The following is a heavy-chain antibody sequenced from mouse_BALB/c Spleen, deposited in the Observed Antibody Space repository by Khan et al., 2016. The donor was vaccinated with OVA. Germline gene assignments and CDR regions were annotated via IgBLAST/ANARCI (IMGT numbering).Heavy chain of an antibody. V-gene: IGHV1-77*01. Sequence: QVQLQQSGAELARPGASVKLSCKASGYSFTDYYINWVKQRTGQGLEWIGEISPGSGDTYYNEKLKGKATLTADKSSSTAYMQLSSLTSEASAVYFCARSNYFGYTFAYWGQGTLVTVSA. CDR1: GYSFTDYY. CDR2: ISPGSGDT. J-gene: IGHJ3*01. D-gene: IGHD1-2*01. CDR3: ARSNYFGYTFAY.